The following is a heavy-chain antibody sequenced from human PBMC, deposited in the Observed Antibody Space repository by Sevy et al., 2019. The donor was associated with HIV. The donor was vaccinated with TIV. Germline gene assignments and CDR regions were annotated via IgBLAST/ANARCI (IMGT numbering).Heavy chain of an antibody. CDR1: GFIFGSYA. V-gene: IGHV3-30-3*01. CDR3: ARDPGSSWSSFDY. CDR2: ISNDGSHK. J-gene: IGHJ4*02. Sequence: GGSLRLSCAASGFIFGSYAMNWVRQAPGKGLEWVAVISNDGSHKYYADSVKGRFTISRDSSKNTQYLQMHSLRTDNTAVYDCARDPGSSWSSFDYWGQGTLVTVSS. D-gene: IGHD6-13*01.